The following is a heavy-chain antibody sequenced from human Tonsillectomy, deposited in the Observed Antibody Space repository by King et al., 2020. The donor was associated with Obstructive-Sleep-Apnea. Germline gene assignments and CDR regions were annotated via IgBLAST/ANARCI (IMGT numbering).Heavy chain of an antibody. Sequence: QLQESGPGLVKPSETLSLTCTVSGGSISSSNYYWGWIRQPPGKGLEWIGNIYYSGSTYYNPSLKSRVTISVDTSTNQFSLKLSAVTAADTAVYYCARVDIRGRWLRQYFDYWGQGTLVTVSS. CDR1: GGSISSSNYY. J-gene: IGHJ4*02. CDR3: ARVDIRGRWLRQYFDY. D-gene: IGHD5-12*01. V-gene: IGHV4-39*07. CDR2: IYYSGST.